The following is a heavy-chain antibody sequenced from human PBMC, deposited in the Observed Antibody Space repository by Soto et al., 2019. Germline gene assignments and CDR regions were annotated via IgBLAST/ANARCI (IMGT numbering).Heavy chain of an antibody. CDR2: IFSSGST. D-gene: IGHD5-12*01. V-gene: IGHV4-4*07. Sequence: SETLSLTCTVSGGSINTFYWSWVRQPAGKGLVWIGRIFSSGSTSFNPSLESRVAMSVDTSKNHFSLNLSSVTASDMAVYYCASEGSYSAYNFAHGIQLCSFDYWGQGALVTVSS. J-gene: IGHJ4*02. CDR1: GGSINTFY. CDR3: ASEGSYSAYNFAHGIQLCSFDY.